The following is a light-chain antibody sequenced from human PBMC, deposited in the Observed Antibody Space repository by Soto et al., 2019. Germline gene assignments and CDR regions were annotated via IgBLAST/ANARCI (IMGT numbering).Light chain of an antibody. Sequence: DIQMAQSPSSLSASVGDRVTITCRASQGISNFLAWHQQKPGKVPKLLIYAASTLQSGVPSRFSGSGSGTDFTLTITSLQPEDVATYYCQKYNSAPWTFGQGTKVDIK. CDR1: QGISNF. CDR2: AAS. V-gene: IGKV1-27*01. J-gene: IGKJ1*01. CDR3: QKYNSAPWT.